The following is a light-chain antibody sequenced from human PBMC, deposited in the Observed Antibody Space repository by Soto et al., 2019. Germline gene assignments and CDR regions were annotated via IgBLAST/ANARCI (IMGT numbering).Light chain of an antibody. V-gene: IGLV2-8*01. Sequence: QSVLTQPPSASGSPGQSVTISCAGTSSDVCGYNYVSWYQQYPGKVPKLMIYEVSERPSGVPDRFSGSKSGNTAFLTVSGLQAEDEADYYCLSYADTAYVFGTGTKLTVL. CDR3: LSYADTAYV. CDR1: SSDVCGYNY. J-gene: IGLJ1*01. CDR2: EVS.